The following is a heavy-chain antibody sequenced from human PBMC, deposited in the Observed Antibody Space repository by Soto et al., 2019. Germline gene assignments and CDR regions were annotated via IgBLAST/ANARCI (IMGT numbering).Heavy chain of an antibody. Sequence: GGSLRLSCAASGFTFSSYSMNWARQAPGKGLEWVSSISSSSSYIYYADSVKGRFTISRDNAKNSLYLQMNSLRAEDTAVYYCASYSSGWPFDYWGQGILVTVSS. D-gene: IGHD6-19*01. CDR1: GFTFSSYS. CDR3: ASYSSGWPFDY. V-gene: IGHV3-21*01. J-gene: IGHJ4*02. CDR2: ISSSSSYI.